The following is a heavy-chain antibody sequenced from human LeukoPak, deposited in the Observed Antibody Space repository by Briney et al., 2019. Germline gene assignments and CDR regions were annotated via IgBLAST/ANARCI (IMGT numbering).Heavy chain of an antibody. CDR3: AKGVAIDH. Sequence: GGSLRLSCAASGFTFNNYAMNWVRQAPGKGLEWVAAVTGPADTTYYADSVKGRFTISRDSFKDTVYLQMNRLGAEDTALYYCAKGVAIDHWGQGTLVTVSS. CDR1: GFTFNNYA. CDR2: VTGPADTT. V-gene: IGHV3-23*01. D-gene: IGHD5-24*01. J-gene: IGHJ4*02.